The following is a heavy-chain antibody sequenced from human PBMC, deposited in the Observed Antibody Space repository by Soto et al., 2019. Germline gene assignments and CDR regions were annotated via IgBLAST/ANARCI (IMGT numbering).Heavy chain of an antibody. V-gene: IGHV4-4*02. J-gene: IGHJ3*02. CDR2: TYHGRSN. CDR1: GGSISTNNW. D-gene: IGHD3-16*01. CDR3: ASESGSITVRGPFDI. Sequence: QVQLQESGPGLVKPSGTLSLTSSVSGGSISTNNWCSWVRQSPGKGLLWIGETYHGRSNNYNPSLMNRITISIDESRNHLSLRLKSVTAAETAIYYCASESGSITVRGPFDIWGQGTLVTVSS.